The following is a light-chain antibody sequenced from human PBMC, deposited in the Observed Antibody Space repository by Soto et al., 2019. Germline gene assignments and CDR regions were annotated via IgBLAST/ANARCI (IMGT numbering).Light chain of an antibody. CDR3: QQYGSSPLT. V-gene: IGKV3-20*01. J-gene: IGKJ4*01. Sequence: DIVLTQSPGTLSLSPGDTATLSCRASQSVSRSYLAWYQQKPGQAPRLLIYGASIRATGIPDRFSGSWSGTDFTLTISRLEPEDFAVYYCQQYGSSPLTFGGGTKVEIK. CDR1: QSVSRSY. CDR2: GAS.